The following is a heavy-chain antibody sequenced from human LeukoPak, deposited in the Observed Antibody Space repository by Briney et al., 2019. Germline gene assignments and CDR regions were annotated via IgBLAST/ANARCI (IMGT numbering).Heavy chain of an antibody. V-gene: IGHV3-23*01. CDR2: ISGSGGST. J-gene: IGHJ6*04. Sequence: GGSLRLSCTASGFTFSRYAMSWVRQAPGKGLEWVSAISGSGGSTYYADSVKGRFTISRGNSKNTLYLQMNSLRVEDTAVYYCANSGPFWSGYYGEVDVWGKGTTVTVSS. D-gene: IGHD3-3*01. CDR3: ANSGPFWSGYYGEVDV. CDR1: GFTFSRYA.